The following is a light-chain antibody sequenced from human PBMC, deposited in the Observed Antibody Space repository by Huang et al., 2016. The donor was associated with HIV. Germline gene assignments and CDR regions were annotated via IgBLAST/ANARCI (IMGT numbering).Light chain of an antibody. CDR1: QNVFSN. CDR2: GAS. Sequence: EIVMTQSPGPLSVSPGERGTLSCRAGQNVFSNLAWYQQKPGQAPRLLIYGASTRATGIPARCSGSGSGTEFTITITSLQSEDFAVYHCQQYNNWPWTFGQGTKVEIK. CDR3: QQYNNWPWT. J-gene: IGKJ1*01. V-gene: IGKV3-15*01.